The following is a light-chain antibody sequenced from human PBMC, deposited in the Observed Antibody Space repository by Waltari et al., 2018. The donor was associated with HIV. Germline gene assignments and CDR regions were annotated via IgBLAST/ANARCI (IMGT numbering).Light chain of an antibody. V-gene: IGLV8-61*01. CDR3: VLYLGSGIWV. CDR2: STY. Sequence: QTVVTQEPSLSVSPGGTVTITCGLSSGSVSPSSYSAWYQQTPGQAPRPLIYSTYSRSSGVPNRFSGAIVGNKAALTITGAQADDESEYYCVLYLGSGIWVFGGGTKLTVL. J-gene: IGLJ3*02. CDR1: SGSVSPSSY.